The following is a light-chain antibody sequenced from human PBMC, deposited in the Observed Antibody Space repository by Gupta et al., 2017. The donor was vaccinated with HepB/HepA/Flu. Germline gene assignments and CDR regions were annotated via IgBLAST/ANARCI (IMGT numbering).Light chain of an antibody. J-gene: IGLJ1*01. CDR2: NDN. V-gene: IGLV1-47*02. CDR1: SSNVGRNN. CDR3: AAWDNSLSAYV. Sequence: QPVLTQPPSASGTPGQRVTISCSGSSSNVGRNNVYWYQQLPATAPKPLIYNDNQRPSGVPDRFSCSKSGTSASLAISGLRSEDEADYYCAAWDNSLSAYVFGTGTRVTVL.